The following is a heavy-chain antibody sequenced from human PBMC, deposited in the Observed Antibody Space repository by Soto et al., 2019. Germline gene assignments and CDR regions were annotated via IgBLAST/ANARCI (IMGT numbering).Heavy chain of an antibody. CDR3: ARVFRVVAATPFDY. Sequence: VKVSCKVSGYTLTELSMHWVRQAPGKGLEWMGGFDPEDGETIYAQKFQGRVTMTEDTSTDTAYMELSSLRSEDTAVYYCARVFRVVAATPFDYWGQGTLVTVSS. CDR2: FDPEDGET. CDR1: GYTLTELS. J-gene: IGHJ4*02. V-gene: IGHV1-24*01. D-gene: IGHD2-15*01.